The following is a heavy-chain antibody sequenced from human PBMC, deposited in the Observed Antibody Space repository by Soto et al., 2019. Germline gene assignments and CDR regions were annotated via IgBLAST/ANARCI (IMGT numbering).Heavy chain of an antibody. V-gene: IGHV4-39*01. CDR1: GGSISSSSYY. D-gene: IGHD1-1*01. CDR3: ARHPTSRGSRTTAFRSPNWFDP. Sequence: PSETLSLTCTVSGGSISSSSYYWGWIRQPPGKGLEWIGSIYYSGSTYYNPSLKSRVTISVDTSKNQFSLKLSSVTAADTAVYYCARHPTSRGSRTTAFRSPNWFDPWGQGTLVTAPQ. CDR2: IYYSGST. J-gene: IGHJ5*02.